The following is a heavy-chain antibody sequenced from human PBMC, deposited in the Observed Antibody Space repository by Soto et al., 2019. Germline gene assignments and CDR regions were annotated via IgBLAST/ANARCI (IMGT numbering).Heavy chain of an antibody. CDR3: ARPPLYYYGSGSYSGSWLDP. CDR2: IIPILGAA. J-gene: IGHJ5*02. V-gene: IGHV1-69*11. D-gene: IGHD3-10*01. CDR1: GGSLSSYA. Sequence: QVQLVQSGAEVKKPGSSVKVSCKASGGSLSSYAISWVQQAPGQGLERMGGIIPILGAAKYAQKFQGRVTITADDSTSTAYMELSNLRSEDTAVYYCARPPLYYYGSGSYSGSWLDPWGQGTLVTVSS.